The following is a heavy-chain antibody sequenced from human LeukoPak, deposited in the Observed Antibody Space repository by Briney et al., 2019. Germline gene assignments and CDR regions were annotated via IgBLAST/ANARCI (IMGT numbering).Heavy chain of an antibody. J-gene: IGHJ4*02. CDR3: ARGGVRRGYYDY. CDR2: IKEDGSEK. CDR1: GFSFSNYW. D-gene: IGHD1-14*01. V-gene: IGHV3-7*01. Sequence: GGSLRLSCAASGFSFSNYWMKWVRQDPGKGLEWVANIKEDGSEKYYVDSVRGRFTISRDNAKNSLYLQMNSLRTEDTAIYYCARGGVRRGYYDYWGQGTLVTVSS.